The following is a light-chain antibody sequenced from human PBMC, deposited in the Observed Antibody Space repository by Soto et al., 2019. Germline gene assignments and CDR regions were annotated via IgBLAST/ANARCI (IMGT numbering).Light chain of an antibody. J-gene: IGLJ2*01. CDR2: EGS. CDR1: RSDVGTYNL. Sequence: QSALTQPASVSGSPGQSITISCTGTRSDVGTYNLVSWYQHHPGKAPKLMIYEGSKRPSGVSNRFSGSKSGNTASLAISGLQAEDEAAYYYDSYAGSGTFGVFGGGTKLTVL. CDR3: DSYAGSGTFGV. V-gene: IGLV2-23*03.